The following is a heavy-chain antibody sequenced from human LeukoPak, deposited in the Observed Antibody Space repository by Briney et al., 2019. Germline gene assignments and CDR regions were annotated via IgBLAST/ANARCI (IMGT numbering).Heavy chain of an antibody. CDR1: GFDFSSHG. V-gene: IGHV3-23*01. J-gene: IGHJ4*01. CDR3: AKGIYSSGWSYFDY. CDR2: INFNGGRT. Sequence: PGGSLRLSCAASGFDFSSHGMNWVRQAPGKGLEWVSTINFNGGRTYYADSVKGRFTISRDNSKNTLYLQMNSLRAEDTAVYYCAKGIYSSGWSYFDYWGHGTLVTVSS. D-gene: IGHD6-19*01.